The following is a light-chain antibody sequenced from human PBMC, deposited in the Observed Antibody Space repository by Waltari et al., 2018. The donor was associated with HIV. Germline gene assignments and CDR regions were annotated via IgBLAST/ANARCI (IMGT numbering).Light chain of an antibody. J-gene: IGLJ2*01. Sequence: QAVVTQEPSLTVSPGGTVTLTCSSSTGAVTSGHYPYWFQQKPGQAPRNLIYDTSSKHSWTPALFSGSLLGGKAALTLSGAQPEDEAEYYCLLSYSGARPVVFGGGTKLTVL. V-gene: IGLV7-46*01. CDR1: TGAVTSGHY. CDR3: LLSYSGARPVV. CDR2: DTS.